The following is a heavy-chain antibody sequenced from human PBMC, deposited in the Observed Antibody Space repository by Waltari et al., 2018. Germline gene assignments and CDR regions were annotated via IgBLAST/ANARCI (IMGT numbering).Heavy chain of an antibody. D-gene: IGHD2-2*01. CDR3: ARETCSSTSCYVGY. J-gene: IGHJ4*02. V-gene: IGHV4-38-2*02. Sequence: QVQLQESGPGLVKPSETLSLTCTVAGYFISSGYYWGWLRQPPGKGLEWIGSIYHSGSTYYNPSLKSRVTISVDTSKNQFSLKLSSVTAADTAVYYCARETCSSTSCYVGYWGQGTLVTVSS. CDR1: GYFISSGYY. CDR2: IYHSGST.